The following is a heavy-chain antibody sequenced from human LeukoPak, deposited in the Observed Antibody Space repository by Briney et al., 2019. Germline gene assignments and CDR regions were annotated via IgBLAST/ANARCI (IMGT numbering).Heavy chain of an antibody. CDR2: INAGNGNT. D-gene: IGHD6-19*01. CDR1: GGTFSSYA. Sequence: ASVKVSCKASGGTFSSYAISWVRQAPGQRLEWMGWINAGNGNTKYSQKFQGRVTITRDTSASTAYMELSSLRSEDTAVYYCARDSNAVAGRQVDYYYGMDVWGQGTTVTVSS. V-gene: IGHV1-3*01. CDR3: ARDSNAVAGRQVDYYYGMDV. J-gene: IGHJ6*02.